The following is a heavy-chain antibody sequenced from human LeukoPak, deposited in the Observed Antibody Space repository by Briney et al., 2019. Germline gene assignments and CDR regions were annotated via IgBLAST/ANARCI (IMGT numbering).Heavy chain of an antibody. V-gene: IGHV3-23*01. CDR3: AKDTAAAAGGDAFDI. CDR2: ISGSGGST. D-gene: IGHD6-13*01. CDR1: GFTFSSYA. J-gene: IGHJ3*02. Sequence: GGSLRLSCAASGFTFSSYAMSWVRQAPGKGLEWVSAISGSGGSTYYVDSVKGRFTISRDNSRNIVYLQMNSLRAEDTAVYYCAKDTAAAAGGDAFDIWGQGTMVTVSS.